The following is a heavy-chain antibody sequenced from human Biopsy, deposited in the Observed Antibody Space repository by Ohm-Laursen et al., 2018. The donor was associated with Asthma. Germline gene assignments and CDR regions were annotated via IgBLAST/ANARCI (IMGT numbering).Heavy chain of an antibody. D-gene: IGHD6-6*01. CDR3: ARGGWGQLGLGY. CDR2: ISSRGSNI. J-gene: IGHJ4*02. Sequence: SLRLSCAASGFTFRDYYMTWIRQAPGKGLEWVAYISSRGSNIFYADSVKGRFTISRDNAKKSLFLEMNSLTVEDTAVYYCARGGWGQLGLGYWGQGTLVTVSS. CDR1: GFTFRDYY. V-gene: IGHV3-11*01.